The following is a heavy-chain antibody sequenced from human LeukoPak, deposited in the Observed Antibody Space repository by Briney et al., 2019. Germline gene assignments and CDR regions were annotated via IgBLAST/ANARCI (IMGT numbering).Heavy chain of an antibody. Sequence: GASVKVSCKVTGSTFRTSGISWVRQAPGRGLEWMGGIIPIFGTANYAQKFQGRVTITADESTSTAYMELSSLRSEDTAVYYCARVSHYYDSSGYYPFDYWGQGTLVTVSS. CDR3: ARVSHYYDSSGYYPFDY. CDR1: GSTFRTSG. D-gene: IGHD3-22*01. V-gene: IGHV1-69*13. CDR2: IIPIFGTA. J-gene: IGHJ4*02.